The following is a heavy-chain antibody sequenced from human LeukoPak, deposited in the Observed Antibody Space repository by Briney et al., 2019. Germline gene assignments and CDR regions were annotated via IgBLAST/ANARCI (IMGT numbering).Heavy chain of an antibody. J-gene: IGHJ4*02. V-gene: IGHV3-15*01. CDR1: GFPFSDDW. CDR3: TSVTMVRDYDY. D-gene: IGHD3-10*01. CDR2: IKKKGDGGTT. Sequence: GGSLRLSCAASGFPFSDDWMSWVRQAPGKGLEWVGRIKKKGDGGTTDYAAPVKGRFTISRDDSKNMLYLEMNNLKIEDTAVYYCTSVTMVRDYDYWGQGTLVTVSS.